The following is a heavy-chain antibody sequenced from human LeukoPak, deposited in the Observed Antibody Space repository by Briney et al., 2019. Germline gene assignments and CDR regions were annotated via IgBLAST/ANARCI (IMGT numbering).Heavy chain of an antibody. Sequence: PGGSLRLSCAASGFTFSSYGMSWVRQAPGKGLEWVSAISGSGGSTYYADSVKGRFTISRDNSKNTLYLQMNSLRAEDTAVYYCAKDPRYRAGTGPFDYWGQGTLVTVSS. CDR2: ISGSGGST. V-gene: IGHV3-23*01. CDR3: AKDPRYRAGTGPFDY. D-gene: IGHD6-19*01. CDR1: GFTFSSYG. J-gene: IGHJ4*02.